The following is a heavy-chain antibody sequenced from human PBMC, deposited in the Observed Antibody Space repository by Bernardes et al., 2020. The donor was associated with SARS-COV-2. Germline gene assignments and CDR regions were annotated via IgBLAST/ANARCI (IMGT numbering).Heavy chain of an antibody. J-gene: IGHJ4*02. CDR3: ARGFGRTAFDY. D-gene: IGHD3-16*01. CDR2: INPNGGGT. V-gene: IGHV1-2*04. CDR1: GYTFIGHY. Sequence: ASVKVSCKASGYTFIGHYIHWVRQAPGQGLEWMGWINPNGGGTNYAQKFQGWVTMTRDTSITTAYMELSRLSSDDTAVYYCARGFGRTAFDYWGQGTVVTVSS.